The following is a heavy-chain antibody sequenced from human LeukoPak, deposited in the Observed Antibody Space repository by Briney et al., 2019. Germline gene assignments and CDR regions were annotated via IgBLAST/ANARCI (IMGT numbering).Heavy chain of an antibody. CDR1: GYTFTGYY. Sequence: ASVKVSCKASGYTFTGYYINWVRQAPGQAPEWVGWVNPNTGGTKYAQKFQGRVTMTRDTSITTAFMELRGLTFDDTAVFYCVREAGPLDWGQGTLVTVSS. J-gene: IGHJ4*02. CDR2: VNPNTGGT. V-gene: IGHV1-2*02. CDR3: VREAGPLD.